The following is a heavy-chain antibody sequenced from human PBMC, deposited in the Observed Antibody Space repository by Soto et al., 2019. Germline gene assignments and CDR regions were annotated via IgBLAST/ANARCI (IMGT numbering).Heavy chain of an antibody. D-gene: IGHD3-3*01. V-gene: IGHV1-69*06. J-gene: IGHJ5*02. CDR2: IIPIFGTA. CDR3: ARVQGAYYDFWSGYSRYNWFDP. CDR1: GGTFSSYA. Sequence: QVQLVQSGAEVKKPGSSVKVSCKASGGTFSSYAISWVRQAPGQGLEWMGGIIPIFGTANYAQKFQGRVTITADKSTSTDYMELSSLRSEDTAVYYCARVQGAYYDFWSGYSRYNWFDPWGQGTLVTVSS.